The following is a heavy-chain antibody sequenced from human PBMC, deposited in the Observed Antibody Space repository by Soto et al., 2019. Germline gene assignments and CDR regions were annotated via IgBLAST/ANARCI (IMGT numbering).Heavy chain of an antibody. J-gene: IGHJ4*02. CDR2: ISNDGTKE. D-gene: IGHD2-21*02. CDR3: GKGCLGVGYCYFLDN. CDR1: GFTFNNYG. V-gene: IGHV3-30*18. Sequence: QVQLVESGGDVVQPGRSRRLSCAASGFTFNNYGMHWVRQAPGKGLEWVAIISNDGTKENYADSVEGRFTISRDNSKNTLQLQMNSLTPEDTAVYFCGKGCLGVGYCYFLDNWGQGTLVTVSS.